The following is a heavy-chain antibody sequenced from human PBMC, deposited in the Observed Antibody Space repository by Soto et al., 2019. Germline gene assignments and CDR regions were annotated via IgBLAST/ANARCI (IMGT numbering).Heavy chain of an antibody. D-gene: IGHD3-22*01. V-gene: IGHV1-69*13. CDR2: IIPIFGTA. CDR3: ATGKGSMIVVGKGLAAFVI. Sequence: ASVKVSCKASGGTFSSYAISWVLQAPGQGLEWMGGIIPIFGTANYAQKFQGRVTITADESTSTAYMELSSLRSEDTGVYYCATGKGSMIVVGKGLAAFVIWG. J-gene: IGHJ3*02. CDR1: GGTFSSYA.